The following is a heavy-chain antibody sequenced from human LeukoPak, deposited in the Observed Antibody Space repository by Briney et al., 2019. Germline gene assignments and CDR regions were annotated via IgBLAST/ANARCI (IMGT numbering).Heavy chain of an antibody. V-gene: IGHV4-61*02. CDR2: IYTSGST. D-gene: IGHD4-23*01. J-gene: IGHJ4*02. Sequence: SETLSLTCTVSGGSISSGSYYWSWIRQPAGKGLEWIGRIYTSGSTNYNPSLKSRVTISVDTSKNQFSLKLSSVTAADTAVYYCAREAGYGGKKTFDYWGQGTLVTVSS. CDR3: AREAGYGGKKTFDY. CDR1: GGSISSGSYY.